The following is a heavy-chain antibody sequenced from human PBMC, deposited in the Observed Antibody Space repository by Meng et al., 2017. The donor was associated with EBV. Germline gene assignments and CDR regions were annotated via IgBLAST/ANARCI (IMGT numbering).Heavy chain of an antibody. D-gene: IGHD2-21*01. J-gene: IGHJ4*02. Sequence: QGQLVQSGAEVENPWGSVKVSCKASGYAFTSYILHWVRQAPGQRLEWMGWINVGVGYTKYSQKFQGRVTISSDTSATTGYMELSSLRSEDTAVYYCVRGPPVGVPGPGDYWGQGTLVTVSS. V-gene: IGHV1-3*01. CDR1: GYAFTSYI. CDR3: VRGPPVGVPGPGDY. CDR2: INVGVGYT.